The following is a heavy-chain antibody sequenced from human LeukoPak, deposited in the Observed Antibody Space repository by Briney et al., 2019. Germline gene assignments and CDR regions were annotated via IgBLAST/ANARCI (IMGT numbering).Heavy chain of an antibody. Sequence: GGSLRLSCAASGFTFSSYGMHWVRQAPGKGLEWVAVISYDGSNKYYADSVKGRFTISGDNSKNTLYLQMNSLRAEDTAVYYCASGSAFDYWGQGTLVTVSS. V-gene: IGHV3-30*03. CDR3: ASGSAFDY. J-gene: IGHJ4*02. D-gene: IGHD1-26*01. CDR1: GFTFSSYG. CDR2: ISYDGSNK.